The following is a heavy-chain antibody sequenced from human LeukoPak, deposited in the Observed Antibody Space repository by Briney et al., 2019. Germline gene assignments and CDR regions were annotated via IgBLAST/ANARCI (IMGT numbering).Heavy chain of an antibody. Sequence: PSETLSLTCTVSGDSISSSNCYWGWIRQPAGKGLEWIGRIYTSGSTNYNPSLKSRVTISVDTSKNQFSLKLSSVTAADTAVYYCARDRGIAVAGYYYMDVWGKGTTVTISS. D-gene: IGHD6-19*01. CDR2: IYTSGST. CDR1: GDSISSSNCY. CDR3: ARDRGIAVAGYYYMDV. V-gene: IGHV4-61*02. J-gene: IGHJ6*03.